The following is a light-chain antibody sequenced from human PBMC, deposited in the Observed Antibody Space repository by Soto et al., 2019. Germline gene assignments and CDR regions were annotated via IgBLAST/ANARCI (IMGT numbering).Light chain of an antibody. J-gene: IGLJ3*02. V-gene: IGLV7-46*01. CDR2: DTS. Sequence: QAVVTQEPSGTVSPGGTGTLTCGSSTGAVTRGHWPYWFQQKPGQAPMTLISDTSLTQSWTTPRFSGSLLGGKAALTLGGAWSEYEAGYYCLRSVGYGWVSGGGTKL. CDR3: LRSVGYGWV. CDR1: TGAVTRGHW.